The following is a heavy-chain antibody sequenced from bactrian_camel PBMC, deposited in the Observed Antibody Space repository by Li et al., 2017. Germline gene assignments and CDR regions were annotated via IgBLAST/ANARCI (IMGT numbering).Heavy chain of an antibody. V-gene: IGHV3S53*01. D-gene: IGHD6*01. CDR1: QNTDC. J-gene: IGHJ4*01. CDR2: MHSGFGA. CDR3: AADTPPLEAGTSRLDRRRYNV. Sequence: HVQLVESGGGSVQAGGRLRLSCIASQNTDCMGWFRQAPGKEREGVASMHSGFGAIYADAVKGRFTISRDNTKNTLSLQMNSLKPEDTAMYYCAADTPPLEAGTSRLDRRRYNVWGQGTQVTVS.